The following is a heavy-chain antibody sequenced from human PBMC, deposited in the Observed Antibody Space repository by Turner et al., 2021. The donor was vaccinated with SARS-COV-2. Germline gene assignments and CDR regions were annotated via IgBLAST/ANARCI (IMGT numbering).Heavy chain of an antibody. CDR1: GFTFSRHS. Sequence: EVQLVESGGGLVKPGGSLRLSCAASGFTFSRHSMNWVRRAPGKGLEWVSSISSSSNYIYYADSVKGRFTISRDNAKNSLFLQMNSLRAEDTAVYYCARARWDYYDSSGYYPDAFDIWGQGTMVTVSS. CDR3: ARARWDYYDSSGYYPDAFDI. J-gene: IGHJ3*02. V-gene: IGHV3-21*01. CDR2: ISSSSNYI. D-gene: IGHD3-22*01.